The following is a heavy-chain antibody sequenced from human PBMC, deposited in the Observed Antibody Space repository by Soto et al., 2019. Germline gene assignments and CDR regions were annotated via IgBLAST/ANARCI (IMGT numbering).Heavy chain of an antibody. Sequence: PSETLSLTCIVSGASISIRSSYWGWMRQPPGKGLEWVGTFYSGSTYNNPSLKSRVTISVDTSKNQFSLKLSSVAAEDTAIYYCATTRGIAVGGSFDHWGQGTLVTVSS. CDR1: GASISIRSSY. V-gene: IGHV4-39*01. CDR3: ATTRGIAVGGSFDH. D-gene: IGHD6-13*01. J-gene: IGHJ5*02. CDR2: FYSGST.